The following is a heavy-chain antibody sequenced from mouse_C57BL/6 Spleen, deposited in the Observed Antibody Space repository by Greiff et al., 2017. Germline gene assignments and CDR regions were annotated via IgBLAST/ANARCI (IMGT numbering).Heavy chain of an antibody. D-gene: IGHD2-5*01. Sequence: QVQLKESGPGILQPSQTLSLTCSFSGFSLSTFGMGVGWIRQPSGKGLEWLAHIWWDDDKYYNPALKSRLTISKDTSKNQVFLKIANVDTADTATYYCARMDYSNTYWYFDVWGTGTTVTVSS. CDR1: GFSLSTFGMG. CDR2: IWWDDDK. V-gene: IGHV8-8*01. CDR3: ARMDYSNTYWYFDV. J-gene: IGHJ1*03.